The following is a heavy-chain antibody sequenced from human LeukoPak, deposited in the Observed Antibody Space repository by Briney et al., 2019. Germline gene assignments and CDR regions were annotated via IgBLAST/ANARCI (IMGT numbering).Heavy chain of an antibody. J-gene: IGHJ4*02. D-gene: IGHD6-13*01. CDR3: ARDQGLFFSEQQQSPYYFDY. Sequence: PSETLSLTCTVSGGSISSYYWSWIRQPPGKGLEWIGYIHHSGTTNYSPSLKSRVTISVDTSKNRFSLRLSSLTAADTAVYYCARDQGLFFSEQQQSPYYFDYWGQGTLVTVSS. CDR2: IHHSGTT. CDR1: GGSISSYY. V-gene: IGHV4-59*12.